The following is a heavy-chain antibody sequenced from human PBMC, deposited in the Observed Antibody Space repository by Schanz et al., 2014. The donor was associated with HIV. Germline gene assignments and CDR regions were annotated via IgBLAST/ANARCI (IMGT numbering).Heavy chain of an antibody. J-gene: IGHJ4*02. CDR2: ISGSGANT. Sequence: VQLVESGGGVVQPGRSLRLSCAASGFTFSTYGMHWARQAPGKGPEWVSTISGSGANTYYAESVKGRFTISRDNSKNTLYLQVSSLRAEDSAVYYCVKDLPSPNPSYWGQGTLVTVSS. CDR3: VKDLPSPNPSY. V-gene: IGHV3-23*04. D-gene: IGHD6-6*01. CDR1: GFTFSTYG.